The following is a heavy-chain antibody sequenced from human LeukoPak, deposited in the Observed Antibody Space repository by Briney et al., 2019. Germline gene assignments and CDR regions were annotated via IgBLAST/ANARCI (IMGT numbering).Heavy chain of an antibody. J-gene: IGHJ5*02. D-gene: IGHD1-14*01. V-gene: IGHV1-18*01. CDR3: ARGSGPDKPFDP. CDR2: ISAYNGNT. CDR1: GYTFTSYG. Sequence: ASVKVSCKASGYTFTSYGISWVRQAPGQGLEWMGWISAYNGNTNYAQKFQGRVTMTRDTSISTAYMELSRLRSDDTAVYYCARGSGPDKPFDPWGQGTLVTVSS.